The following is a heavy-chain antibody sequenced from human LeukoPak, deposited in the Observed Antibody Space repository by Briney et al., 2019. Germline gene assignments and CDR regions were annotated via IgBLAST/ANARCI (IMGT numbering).Heavy chain of an antibody. CDR3: AAAPNNVVVPAVPGDTY. CDR2: IVVGSGNT. D-gene: IGHD2-2*01. V-gene: IGHV1-58*01. Sequence: GASVKVSCKASGFTFTSSAVQWVRQARGQRLEWIGWIVVGSGNTNYAQKFQERVTITRDMSTSTAYMELSSLRSEDTAVYYCAAAPNNVVVPAVPGDTYWGQGTLVTVSS. CDR1: GFTFTSSA. J-gene: IGHJ4*02.